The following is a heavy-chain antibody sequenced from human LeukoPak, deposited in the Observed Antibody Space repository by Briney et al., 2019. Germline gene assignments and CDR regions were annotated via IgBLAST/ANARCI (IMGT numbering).Heavy chain of an antibody. V-gene: IGHV4-34*01. Sequence: SETLSLTCAVYGGSFSVYYWSRIRQPPGKGLEWIAEINHSGSTNYNPSLKSRVTISVDTSKNQFSLKLSSVTAADTAVYYCASPKAKAGRWGQGTLVTVPS. D-gene: IGHD6-13*01. CDR2: INHSGST. CDR1: GGSFSVYY. CDR3: ASPKAKAGR. J-gene: IGHJ4*02.